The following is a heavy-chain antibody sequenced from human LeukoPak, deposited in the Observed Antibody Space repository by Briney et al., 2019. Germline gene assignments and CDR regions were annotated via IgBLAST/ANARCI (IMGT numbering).Heavy chain of an antibody. CDR2: ISSSGNTI. CDR1: GFTFSDYY. D-gene: IGHD3-10*01. Sequence: PGVSLRLSCAASGFTFSDYYMSWIRQAPGKGLEWVSYISSSGNTIYQADSVKGRFTISRDNAKNSLYLQMNSLRAEDTAVYYCARAAGDVHYYYGMDVWGQGTTVTVSS. CDR3: ARAAGDVHYYYGMDV. J-gene: IGHJ6*02. V-gene: IGHV3-11*04.